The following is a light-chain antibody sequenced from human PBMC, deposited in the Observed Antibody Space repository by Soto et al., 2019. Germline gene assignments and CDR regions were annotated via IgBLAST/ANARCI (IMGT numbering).Light chain of an antibody. CDR2: RDT. Sequence: SYELTQPLSVSVALGQTARITCGGINIGSKNVHWYQLNPGQAPVLVIYRDTNRPSGIPERFSGSNSGNTATLAISGAQVGDDADYYCQVWDSSTVVFGGGTKLTVL. V-gene: IGLV3-9*01. CDR3: QVWDSSTVV. CDR1: NIGSKN. J-gene: IGLJ3*02.